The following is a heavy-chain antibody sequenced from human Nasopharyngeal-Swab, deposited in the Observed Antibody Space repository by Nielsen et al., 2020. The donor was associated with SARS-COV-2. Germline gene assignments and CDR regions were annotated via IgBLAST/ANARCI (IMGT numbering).Heavy chain of an antibody. CDR1: GFTFSEHW. CDR2: IRETENEM. CDR3: ARGHYGLDV. Sequence: GESLKISCKASGFTFSEHWMTWVRQAPGKGPEWVAHIRETENEMYYVDSMKGRFTISRDSAKNSVYLQVDSLRVEDTAVYYCARGHYGLDVWGQGTTVTVSS. J-gene: IGHJ6*02. V-gene: IGHV3-7*03.